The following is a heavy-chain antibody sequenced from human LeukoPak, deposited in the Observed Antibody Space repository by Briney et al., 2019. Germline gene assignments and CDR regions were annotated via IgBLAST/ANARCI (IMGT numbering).Heavy chain of an antibody. Sequence: GESLKISCKGSGYSFTSYWIGWVRQMPGKGLEWMGIIYPGDSDTRYSPSFQGQVTISADKSISTAYLQWSSLKASDTAMYYCARRLRIVAAGTLDAFDIWGQGTMVTVSS. CDR2: IYPGDSDT. CDR1: GYSFTSYW. D-gene: IGHD6-13*01. CDR3: ARRLRIVAAGTLDAFDI. V-gene: IGHV5-51*01. J-gene: IGHJ3*02.